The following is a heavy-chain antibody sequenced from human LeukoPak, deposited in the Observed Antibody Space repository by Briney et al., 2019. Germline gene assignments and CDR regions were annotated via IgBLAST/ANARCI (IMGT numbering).Heavy chain of an antibody. Sequence: SDKGDSNTAPYTVTSYGISWARHYPGQGGVWTGWISAYNVNTNYAQKVQGRDTMTTDTCTSTAYMELRSLRSDDTAVYYCARLWFGEFRAFDIWGQGTMVAVSS. D-gene: IGHD3-10*01. CDR3: ARLWFGEFRAFDI. CDR2: ISAYNVNT. CDR1: PYTVTSYG. J-gene: IGHJ3*02. V-gene: IGHV1-18*01.